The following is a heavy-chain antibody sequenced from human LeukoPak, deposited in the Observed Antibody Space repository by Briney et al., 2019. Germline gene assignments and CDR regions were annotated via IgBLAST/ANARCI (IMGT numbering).Heavy chain of an antibody. CDR1: GHSFNNDW. CDR2: INLGILET. D-gene: IGHD2-8*02. Sequence: ESLKISCKGSGHSFNNDWIGWVRQRPGKGMEWMGIINLGILETRYSPSFQGQVTISADKSTTTAYLQWSNLKASDSAMYYCARLSTGGHYYSAYWGQGTLVTVSS. V-gene: IGHV5-51*01. J-gene: IGHJ4*02. CDR3: ARLSTGGHYYSAY.